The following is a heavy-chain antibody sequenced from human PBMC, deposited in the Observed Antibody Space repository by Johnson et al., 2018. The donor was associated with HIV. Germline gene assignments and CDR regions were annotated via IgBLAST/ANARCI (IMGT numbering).Heavy chain of an antibody. D-gene: IGHD6-13*01. V-gene: IGHV3-33*06. J-gene: IGHJ3*02. CDR2: IWYDGTNR. CDR3: AKDLYSSSWTNDAFDI. Sequence: QVQLVESGGGVVQPGRSLRLSCAASGFTFSSYGMHWVRQAPGKGLEWVAVIWYDGTNRYYGDSVKGRLTISRDNSKNTVYLQMNGLRAEDTAVYHCAKDLYSSSWTNDAFDIWGQGTMDTVSS. CDR1: GFTFSSYG.